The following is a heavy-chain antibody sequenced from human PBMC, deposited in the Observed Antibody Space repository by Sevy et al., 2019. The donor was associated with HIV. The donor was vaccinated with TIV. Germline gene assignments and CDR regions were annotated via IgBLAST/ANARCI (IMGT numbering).Heavy chain of an antibody. CDR3: ARGYAGMDV. J-gene: IGHJ6*02. Sequence: KQSQTLSLTCAISGDSVSSSSSTWTWIRQSPSRGLEWLGRTYYRSKWYNDYAVSMKGRITINPDTSKNQFSLQLNSVTPEDTAVYYCARGYAGMDVWGPGTTVTVSS. CDR2: TYYRSKWYN. V-gene: IGHV6-1*01. D-gene: IGHD5-12*01. CDR1: GDSVSSSSST.